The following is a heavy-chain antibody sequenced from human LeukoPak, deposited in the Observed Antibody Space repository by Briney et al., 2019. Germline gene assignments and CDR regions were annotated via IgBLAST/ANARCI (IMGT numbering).Heavy chain of an antibody. D-gene: IGHD3-16*02. CDR3: ARDGMITFGGVIVAYYFDY. J-gene: IGHJ4*02. CDR2: ISYDGSNK. CDR1: GFTFSSYA. V-gene: IGHV3-30*04. Sequence: GGSLRLSCAASGFTFSSYAMHWVRQAPGKGLEWVAAISYDGSNKYYADSVKGRFTISRDNSKNTLYLQMNSLRAEDTAVYYCARDGMITFGGVIVAYYFDYWGQGTLVTVSS.